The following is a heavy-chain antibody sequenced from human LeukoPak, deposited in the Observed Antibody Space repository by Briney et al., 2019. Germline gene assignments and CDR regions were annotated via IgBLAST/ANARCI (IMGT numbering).Heavy chain of an antibody. D-gene: IGHD3-16*01. CDR3: ARDRLRAGPKAGGYYYYMDV. V-gene: IGHV4-59*12. CDR2: VYYSGST. Sequence: SETLSLTCTVSGGSISSYYWSWIRRPPGKGLEWIGYVYYSGSTNYNPALKSRVTISIDTSKSQFSLRLGSVTAADTAVYYCARDRLRAGPKAGGYYYYMDVWGKGTTVTVSS. CDR1: GGSISSYY. J-gene: IGHJ6*03.